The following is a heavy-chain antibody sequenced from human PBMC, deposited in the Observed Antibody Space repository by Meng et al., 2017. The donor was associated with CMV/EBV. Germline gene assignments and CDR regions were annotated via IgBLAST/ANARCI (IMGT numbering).Heavy chain of an antibody. D-gene: IGHD5-24*01. CDR3: ARGHLRASDHGS. Sequence: GESLKISCVASGFTFRNFEMNWVRQAPGEGLEWISYISGSGTTVDYADSVEGRFTISRDNAKNSLYLQMNSVRVEDTAVYYCARGHLRASDHGSWGQGTVVTVSS. CDR2: ISGSGTTV. J-gene: IGHJ5*02. V-gene: IGHV3-48*03. CDR1: GFTFRNFE.